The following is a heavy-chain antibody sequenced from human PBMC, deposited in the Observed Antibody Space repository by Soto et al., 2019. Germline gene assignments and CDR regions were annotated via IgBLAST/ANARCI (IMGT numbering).Heavy chain of an antibody. CDR2: ITSSSSYI. J-gene: IGHJ3*02. Sequence: GGSLRLSCAASGFTFSSYSMNWVRQAPGKGLEWVSSITSSSSYIYYADSVKGRFTISRDNAKNSLYLQMNSLRAEDTAVYYCARDRSWYSGSYEAIDAFDIWGQGTMVTVSS. V-gene: IGHV3-21*01. CDR1: GFTFSSYS. CDR3: ARDRSWYSGSYEAIDAFDI. D-gene: IGHD1-26*01.